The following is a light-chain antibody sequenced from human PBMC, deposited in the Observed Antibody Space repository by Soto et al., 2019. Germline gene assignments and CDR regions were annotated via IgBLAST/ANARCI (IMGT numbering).Light chain of an antibody. CDR3: QQRSNWPLT. Sequence: EIVLTQSPATLSLSPGERATLSCRASQSVSSYLAWYQQKPGQAPSLLIYDASNRATGIPARFSGSGSGTDLSPTISHLEPEDFAVYYCQQRSNWPLTCGQGTKVEIK. CDR1: QSVSSY. CDR2: DAS. V-gene: IGKV3-11*01. J-gene: IGKJ1*01.